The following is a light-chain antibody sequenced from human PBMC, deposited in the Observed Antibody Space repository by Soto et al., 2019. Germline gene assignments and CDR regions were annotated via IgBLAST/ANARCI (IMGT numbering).Light chain of an antibody. J-gene: IGKJ1*01. Sequence: DIQMTQSPSSLSASVGDRVTITCRASQSISTYLNWYQQKPGKAPNLLIYAASSLQSGVPSRFSGGGSGTDFTLSISSLQPEDFATYYCQQSYRSPRAFGQGTKVEIK. V-gene: IGKV1-39*01. CDR1: QSISTY. CDR3: QQSYRSPRA. CDR2: AAS.